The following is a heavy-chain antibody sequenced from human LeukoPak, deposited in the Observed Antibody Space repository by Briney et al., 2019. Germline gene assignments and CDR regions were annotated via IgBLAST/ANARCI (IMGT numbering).Heavy chain of an antibody. J-gene: IGHJ4*02. CDR1: GGSISSGGYY. CDR2: IYYSGST. D-gene: IGHD3-22*01. Sequence: PSETLSLTCTVSGGSISSGGYYWSWIRQHPGKGLEWIGYIYYSGSTYYNPSLKSRVTISVDTSKHQFSLKLSSVTAADTAVYYCARGAKYYYDSSGPIDYWGQGTLVTVSS. CDR3: ARGAKYYYDSSGPIDY. V-gene: IGHV4-31*03.